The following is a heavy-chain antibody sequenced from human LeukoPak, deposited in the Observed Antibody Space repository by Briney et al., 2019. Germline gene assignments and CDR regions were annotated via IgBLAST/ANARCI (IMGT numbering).Heavy chain of an antibody. CDR1: GFTFSSYW. J-gene: IGHJ4*02. D-gene: IGHD2-8*01. V-gene: IGHV3-74*01. CDR2: IHGDGRTT. CDR3: ARDNGENYHTAFDY. Sequence: GGSLRLSCAASGFTFSSYWIHWVRQVPGKGLVWVSRIHGDGRTTTYADSVKGRFTISRDNAKNTLYLQMNSLRAEDTAVYYCARDNGENYHTAFDYWGQGTLVTVSS.